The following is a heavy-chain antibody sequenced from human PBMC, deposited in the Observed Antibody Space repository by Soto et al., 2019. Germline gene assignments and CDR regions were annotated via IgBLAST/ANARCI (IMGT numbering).Heavy chain of an antibody. V-gene: IGHV3-53*02. Sequence: EVQLVETGGGLIQPGGSLRLSCAASGFTVSNSYMTWVRQAPGKGLEWVSVIYSGGNTYYADYVKGRFTISRDNSKNTLYLQMNSLRAEDTAVYYCARHPSGTTAGTYYGMDVWGQGTAVAVSS. J-gene: IGHJ6*02. D-gene: IGHD1-26*01. CDR3: ARHPSGTTAGTYYGMDV. CDR2: IYSGGNT. CDR1: GFTVSNSY.